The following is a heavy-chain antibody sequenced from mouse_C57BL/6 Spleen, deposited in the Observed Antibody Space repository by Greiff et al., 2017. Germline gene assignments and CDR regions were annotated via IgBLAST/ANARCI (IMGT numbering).Heavy chain of an antibody. CDR2: IYPGDGDT. J-gene: IGHJ1*03. Sequence: QVQLQQSGAELVKPGASVKISCKASGYAFSSYWMNWVKQRPGKGLEWIGQIYPGDGDTNYNGKFKGKATLTADKSSSTAYMQLSSLTSEDSAVYFCARGYGSRSWYFDVWGTGTTVTVSS. CDR3: ARGYGSRSWYFDV. D-gene: IGHD1-1*01. CDR1: GYAFSSYW. V-gene: IGHV1-80*01.